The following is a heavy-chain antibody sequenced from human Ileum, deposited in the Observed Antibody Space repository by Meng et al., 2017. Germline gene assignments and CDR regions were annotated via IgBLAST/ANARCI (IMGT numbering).Heavy chain of an antibody. CDR1: GTG. Sequence: QVPLQEAGPRLVKPSGTLSLTGAVSGTGWSWVRPPPGKGLEWIGEIFQSGRTNYNPSLKSRVTISIDKSKSQISLQLSAVTAADTAVYSCATSNDRDVYYLGYWGQGTLVTVSS. CDR3: ATSNDRDVYYLGY. CDR2: IFQSGRT. D-gene: IGHD3-22*01. J-gene: IGHJ4*02. V-gene: IGHV4-4*02.